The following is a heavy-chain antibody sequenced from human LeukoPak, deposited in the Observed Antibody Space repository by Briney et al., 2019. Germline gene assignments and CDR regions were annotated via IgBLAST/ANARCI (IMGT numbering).Heavy chain of an antibody. Sequence: ASVKVSCKASGYTFTSYYMHWVRQAPGQGLEWMGIINPSGGSTSYAQKFQGRVTMTRDFSTSTVYMELRSLRSEDTAVYYCARDSDYDILTGYYHTRGLKYWGQGTLVTVSS. D-gene: IGHD3-9*01. J-gene: IGHJ4*02. CDR1: GYTFTSYY. CDR3: ARDSDYDILTGYYHTRGLKY. V-gene: IGHV1-46*01. CDR2: INPSGGST.